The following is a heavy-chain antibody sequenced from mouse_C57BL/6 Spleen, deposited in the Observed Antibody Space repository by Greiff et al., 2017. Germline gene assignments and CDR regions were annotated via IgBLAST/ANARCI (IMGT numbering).Heavy chain of an antibody. Sequence: EVQRVESGGGLVKPGGSLKLSCAASGFTFSDYGMHWVRQAPEKGLEWVAYISSGSSTIYYADKVKGRFTISRDNAKKTLLLQMTSLRSEDTAMYYCARHGYYAMDYWGQGTSGTGSS. J-gene: IGHJ4*01. CDR1: GFTFSDYG. CDR3: ARHGYYAMDY. V-gene: IGHV5-17*01. CDR2: ISSGSSTI.